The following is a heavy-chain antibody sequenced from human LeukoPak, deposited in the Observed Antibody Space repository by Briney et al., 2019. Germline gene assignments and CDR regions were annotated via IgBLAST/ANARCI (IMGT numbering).Heavy chain of an antibody. CDR3: AKDRGYSYAQRYYYYGMDV. Sequence: GRSLRLSCAASGFTFSSYGMHWVRQAPGKGLEWVAVISYDGSNKYYADSVKGRFTISRDNSKNTLYLQMNSLRAEDTAVYYCAKDRGYSYAQRYYYYGMDVWGQGTTVTVSS. CDR2: ISYDGSNK. V-gene: IGHV3-30*18. D-gene: IGHD5-18*01. CDR1: GFTFSSYG. J-gene: IGHJ6*02.